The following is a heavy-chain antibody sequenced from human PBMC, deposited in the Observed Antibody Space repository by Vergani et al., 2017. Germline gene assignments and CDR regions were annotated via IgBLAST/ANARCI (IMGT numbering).Heavy chain of an antibody. CDR2: IYWNDDK. V-gene: IGHV2-5*01. D-gene: IGHD6-19*01. Sequence: QITLKESGPTLVKPTQTLTLTCTFSGFSLSTSGVGVGWIRQPPGKALEWLALIYWNDDKRYSPSLKSRLTITKDTSKKQVVLTMTNIDPVDTATYYCARKQWTSFDYWGQGTLVTVSS. CDR1: GFSLSTSGVG. J-gene: IGHJ4*02. CDR3: ARKQWTSFDY.